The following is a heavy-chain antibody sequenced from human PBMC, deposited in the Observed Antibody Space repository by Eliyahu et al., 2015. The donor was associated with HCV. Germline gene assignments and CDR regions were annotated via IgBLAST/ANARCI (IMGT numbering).Heavy chain of an antibody. CDR3: AHTHQEEYYGSGSFDY. D-gene: IGHD3-10*01. CDR1: GFSFSTSGVG. Sequence: QITLKESGPKLVKPTQTLTLTCTFSGFSFSTSGVGVGWIRQPPGKALEWLALIYWDDDKRYSPSLKSRLTITKDTSKNQVVLTMTNMDPVDTATYYCAHTHQEEYYGSGSFDYWGQGTLVTVSS. CDR2: IYWDDDK. V-gene: IGHV2-5*02. J-gene: IGHJ4*02.